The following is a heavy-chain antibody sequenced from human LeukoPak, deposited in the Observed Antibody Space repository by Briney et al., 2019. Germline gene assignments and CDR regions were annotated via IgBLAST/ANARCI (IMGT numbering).Heavy chain of an antibody. CDR3: ARGSVNSGWSSYYYYYYGMDV. V-gene: IGHV4-59*01. J-gene: IGHJ6*02. D-gene: IGHD6-19*01. CDR1: GGSISSYY. Sequence: SETLSLTCTVSGGSISSYYWSWTRQPPGKGLEWVGDIYYSGSTNYNPSLKSRVTISVDTSKNQFSLKLSSVTAADTAVYYCARGSVNSGWSSYYYYYYGMDVWGQGTTVTVSS. CDR2: IYYSGST.